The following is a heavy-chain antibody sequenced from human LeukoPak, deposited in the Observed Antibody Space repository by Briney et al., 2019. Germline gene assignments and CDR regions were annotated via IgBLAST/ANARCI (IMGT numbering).Heavy chain of an antibody. D-gene: IGHD6-13*01. J-gene: IGHJ6*02. V-gene: IGHV3-23*01. CDR1: GFTFSSYA. CDR3: AKCELVAAGTHYYGMDV. CDR2: ISGSGGST. Sequence: GGSLRLSCAASGFTFSSYAMSWVRQLPGKGLEWVSAISGSGGSTYYADSVKGRFTISRDNSKNTLYLQMNSLRAEDTAVYYCAKCELVAAGTHYYGMDVWGQGTTVTVSS.